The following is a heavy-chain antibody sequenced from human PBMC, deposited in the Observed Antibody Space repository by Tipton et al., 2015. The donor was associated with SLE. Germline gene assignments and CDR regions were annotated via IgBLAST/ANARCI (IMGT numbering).Heavy chain of an antibody. V-gene: IGHV4-34*01. CDR2: INHSGST. J-gene: IGHJ4*02. CDR1: GGSFSGYY. D-gene: IGHD3-10*01. Sequence: TLPLTCAVYGGSFSGYYWSWIRQPPGKGLEWIGEINHSGSTNYNPSLKSRVTISVDTSKNQFSLKLSSVTAADTAVYYCVGGFGDFDFWGQGTLVTVSS. CDR3: VGGFGDFDF.